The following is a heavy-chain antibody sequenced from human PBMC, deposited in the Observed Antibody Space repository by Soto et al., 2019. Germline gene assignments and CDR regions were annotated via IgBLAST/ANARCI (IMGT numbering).Heavy chain of an antibody. Sequence: QTLSLTCALSGDSVSSNSAAWNWIRQSPSRGLEWLGRTYYRSKWCNDYAVSVKSRITINPDTSKNQFSLQLNSVTPEDTAVYYCARAPTPRQSSGWYVFDYWGQGTLVTVSS. CDR3: ARAPTPRQSSGWYVFDY. V-gene: IGHV6-1*01. CDR1: GDSVSSNSAA. CDR2: TYYRSKWCN. J-gene: IGHJ4*02. D-gene: IGHD6-19*01.